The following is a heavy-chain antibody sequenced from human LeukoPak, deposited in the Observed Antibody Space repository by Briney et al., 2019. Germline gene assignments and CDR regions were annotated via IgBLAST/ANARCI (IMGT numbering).Heavy chain of an antibody. CDR1: GYSISSGNY. CDR3: ARLGIVGATADY. Sequence: SETLSLTCTVSGYSISSGNYWGWIRQPPGKGLQWIGNIYHSGSTYYNPSLKSRVTISVDTSKNQFSLKLSSVTAADTAVYYCARLGIVGATADYWGQGTLVTVSS. CDR2: IYHSGST. V-gene: IGHV4-38-2*02. D-gene: IGHD1-26*01. J-gene: IGHJ4*02.